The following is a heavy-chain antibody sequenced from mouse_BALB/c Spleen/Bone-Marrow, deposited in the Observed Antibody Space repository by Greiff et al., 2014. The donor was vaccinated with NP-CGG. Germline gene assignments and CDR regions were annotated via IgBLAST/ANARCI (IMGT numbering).Heavy chain of an antibody. V-gene: IGHV4-1*02. CDR2: INPDSSTI. J-gene: IGHJ1*01. CDR1: GFDFSRYW. CDR3: ARPGYYGYQDV. D-gene: IGHD1-2*01. Sequence: EVQLVESGGGLVQPGGSLKLSCAASGFDFSRYWMTWVRQAPGRGLEWIGEINPDSSTINYTPSLKEKFIISRDNAKNTLYLQMSKVRSEDTALYYCARPGYYGYQDVWGAGTTVTVSS.